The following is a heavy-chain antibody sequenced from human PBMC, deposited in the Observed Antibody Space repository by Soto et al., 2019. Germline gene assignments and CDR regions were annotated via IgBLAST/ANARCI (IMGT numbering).Heavy chain of an antibody. J-gene: IGHJ4*02. Sequence: SLRLSCAASGFIFSTAWLNWVRQAPGKGLEWVGRITSKIHGGTTDYAASVEGRFIISRDDSKNTLYLQMNSLRAEDTAVYYCAKSITARPFDYWGQGALVTVSS. CDR1: GFIFSTAW. CDR3: AKSITARPFDY. D-gene: IGHD6-6*01. CDR2: ITSKIHGGTT. V-gene: IGHV3-15*07.